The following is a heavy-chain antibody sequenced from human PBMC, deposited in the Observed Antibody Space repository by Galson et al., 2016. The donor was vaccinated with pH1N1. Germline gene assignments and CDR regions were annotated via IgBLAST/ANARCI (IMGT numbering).Heavy chain of an antibody. CDR3: ARMGVASGGRYYYGMDV. D-gene: IGHD3-10*01. Sequence: PALVKPTQTLKLTCTFSGFSLSTFGVRVSWIRQSPGKALEWLARIDWDDEKFYSPSLKTRPTISKDTSKDQVVPPMTNMDPVEPGTYYCARMGVASGGRYYYGMDVWSQGTTVTVSS. CDR1: GFSLSTFGVR. CDR2: IDWDDEK. J-gene: IGHJ6*02. V-gene: IGHV2-70*04.